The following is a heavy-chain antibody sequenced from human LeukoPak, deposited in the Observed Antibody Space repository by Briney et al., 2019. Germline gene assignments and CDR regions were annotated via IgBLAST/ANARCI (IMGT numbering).Heavy chain of an antibody. CDR3: ARDVRYSSGWYPVYYFDY. D-gene: IGHD6-19*01. CDR1: GYTFTGYY. CDR2: INPNSGGT. Sequence: GASVKASCKASGYTFTGYYMHWVRQAPGQGLEWMGWINPNSGGTNYAQKFQGRVTMTRDTSISTAYMELSRLRSDDTAVCYCARDVRYSSGWYPVYYFDYWGQGTLVTVSS. V-gene: IGHV1-2*02. J-gene: IGHJ4*02.